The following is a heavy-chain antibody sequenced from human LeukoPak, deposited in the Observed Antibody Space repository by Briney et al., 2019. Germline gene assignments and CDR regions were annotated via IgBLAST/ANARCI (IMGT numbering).Heavy chain of an antibody. J-gene: IGHJ4*02. D-gene: IGHD3-16*01. CDR3: AKGVVGEV. CDR2: ISWNSGSI. V-gene: IGHV3-9*01. Sequence: PGGSLRLSCAASGFTFDDYAMHWVRQAPGKGLEWVSGISWNSGSIGYADSVKGRFTISRDNAKNSLYLQMNSLRAEDTALYYCAKGVVGEVWGQGTLVTVSS. CDR1: GFTFDDYA.